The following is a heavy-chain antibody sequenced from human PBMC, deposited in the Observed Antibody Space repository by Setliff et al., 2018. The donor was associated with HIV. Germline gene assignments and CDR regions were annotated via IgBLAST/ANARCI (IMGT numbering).Heavy chain of an antibody. Sequence: ESGPTLVNPTETLTLTCAFSGFSLATDGGSRGWIRQPPGEGPEWLALIYWDGDTRYTPSLKGRLTVTKATPNKHVVLMMSHLDPADTATYFCAPVNSFRSVYFDSWGEGMLVTVSS. CDR3: APVNSFRSVYFDS. CDR2: IYWDGDT. V-gene: IGHV2-5*02. CDR1: GFSLATDGGS. D-gene: IGHD3-10*01. J-gene: IGHJ4*01.